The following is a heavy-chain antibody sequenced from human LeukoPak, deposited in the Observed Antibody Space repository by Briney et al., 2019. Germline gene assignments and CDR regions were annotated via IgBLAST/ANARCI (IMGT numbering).Heavy chain of an antibody. V-gene: IGHV3-23*01. CDR3: ARGITAFGVPGATYYFDY. Sequence: GSLRLSCTASGFTFSNFAMNWVRQTPGKGLEWVSVISGSGSTYYADSVRGRFTVSRDNSKHTMSLQMNTLRAEDTAVYYCARGITAFGVPGATYYFDYWGQGTPVTVSS. J-gene: IGHJ4*02. CDR1: GFTFSNFA. D-gene: IGHD3-3*01. CDR2: ISGSGST.